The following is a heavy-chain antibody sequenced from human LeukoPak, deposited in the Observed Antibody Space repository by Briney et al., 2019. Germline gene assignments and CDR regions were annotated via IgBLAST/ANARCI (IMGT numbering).Heavy chain of an antibody. J-gene: IGHJ6*02. V-gene: IGHV1-3*01. Sequence: ASVKVSCKASGYTFTSYAMHWVRQAPGQSLEWMGWINAGNGNSKYSQKFQGRVTITRDTSASTAYMELSSLRSEDTAVYYCARVPMPTYYYGMDVWGQGTTVTVSS. CDR1: GYTFTSYA. CDR3: ARVPMPTYYYGMDV. CDR2: INAGNGNS. D-gene: IGHD2-2*01.